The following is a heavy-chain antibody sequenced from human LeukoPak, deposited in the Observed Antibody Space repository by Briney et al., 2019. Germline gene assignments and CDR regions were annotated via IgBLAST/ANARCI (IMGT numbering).Heavy chain of an antibody. CDR3: ARVKGVVTAILDY. CDR1: GGSISSYY. V-gene: IGHV4-59*01. Sequence: SETLSLTCTVSGGSISSYYWSWIRQPPGKGLEWIGYIYYSGSTNYNPSLKSRVTISVDTSKNQFSLKLISVTAADTAVYYCARVKGVVTAILDYWGQGTLVTVSS. D-gene: IGHD2-21*02. J-gene: IGHJ4*02. CDR2: IYYSGST.